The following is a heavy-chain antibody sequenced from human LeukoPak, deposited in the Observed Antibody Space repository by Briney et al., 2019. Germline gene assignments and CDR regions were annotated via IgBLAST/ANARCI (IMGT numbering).Heavy chain of an antibody. CDR2: ISLTGET. Sequence: NPSETPSLTCGVSGGSIRSTNWWSWVRQPPGQGLEWIGEISLTGETNYNPSLNGRVTMSLDGSRNQLSLTLTSVTAADTAIYYCSRESGAFCPFGYWGQGTLVIVPP. D-gene: IGHD1-26*01. V-gene: IGHV4-4*02. J-gene: IGHJ4*02. CDR1: GGSIRSTNW. CDR3: SRESGAFCPFGY.